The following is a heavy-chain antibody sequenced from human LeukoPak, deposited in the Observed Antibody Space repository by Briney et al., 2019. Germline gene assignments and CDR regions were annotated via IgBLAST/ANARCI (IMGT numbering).Heavy chain of an antibody. CDR2: MNPNSGNT. Sequence: ASVKVSCKASGYTFTSYDISWVRQATGQGLEWMGWMNPNSGNTGYAQKFQGRVTMTRNTSISTAYMELSSLRSEDTAVYYCARGHWVATISYYYYGMDVWGQGTTVTVSS. J-gene: IGHJ6*02. CDR1: GYTFTSYD. D-gene: IGHD5-12*01. V-gene: IGHV1-8*01. CDR3: ARGHWVATISYYYYGMDV.